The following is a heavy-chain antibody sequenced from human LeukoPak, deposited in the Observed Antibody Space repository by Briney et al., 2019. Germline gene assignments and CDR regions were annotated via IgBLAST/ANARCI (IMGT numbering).Heavy chain of an antibody. CDR2: ISYDGSNK. V-gene: IGHV3-30*04. CDR3: ARDWGSLRATLYYFDY. D-gene: IGHD2-15*01. CDR1: GFIFNTFA. J-gene: IGHJ4*02. Sequence: GGSLRLSCVASGFIFNTFALTWVRQAPGKGLEWVAVISYDGSNKYYADSVKGRFTISRDNSKNTLYQQMNSLRAEDTAVYYCARDWGSLRATLYYFDYWGQGTLVTVSS.